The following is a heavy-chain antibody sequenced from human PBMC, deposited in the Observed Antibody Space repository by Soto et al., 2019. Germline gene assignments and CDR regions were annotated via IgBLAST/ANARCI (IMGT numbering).Heavy chain of an antibody. Sequence: PGGSLRLSCAVSGFTFSSCAMSWVRQAPGRGLEWVSTITFSGDRTYYADSVKGRFTISRDNSKNTLYLQMNSLRAEDTALYYCAKYTQWLPHDYWGQGTLVTVSS. V-gene: IGHV3-23*01. J-gene: IGHJ4*02. CDR2: ITFSGDRT. CDR1: GFTFSSCA. D-gene: IGHD6-19*01. CDR3: AKYTQWLPHDY.